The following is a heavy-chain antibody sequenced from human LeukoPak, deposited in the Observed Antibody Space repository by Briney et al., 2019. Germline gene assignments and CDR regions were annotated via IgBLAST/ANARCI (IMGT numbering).Heavy chain of an antibody. CDR2: ISSFSGYI. CDR3: ARDPSPRTGYYYYYMDV. V-gene: IGHV3-21*01. Sequence: GGSLRLSCAASGFTFSTYAMSWVRQAPGKGLEWVSSISSFSGYIYYADSVKGRFTISRDNAKNSLHLQMNSLRVEDTTVYYCARDPSPRTGYYYYYMDVWGKGTTVTVSS. D-gene: IGHD1-14*01. J-gene: IGHJ6*03. CDR1: GFTFSTYA.